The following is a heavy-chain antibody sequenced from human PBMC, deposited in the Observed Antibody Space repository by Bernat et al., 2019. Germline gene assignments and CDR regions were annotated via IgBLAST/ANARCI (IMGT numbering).Heavy chain of an antibody. Sequence: EVQLVQSGAEVKKPGESLRISCKGSGYSFTSYWISWVRQMPGKGLEWMGRIVPSDSYTNYSPSFQGHVTISADKSISTAYLQWSSLKASGTAMYSCARQGNSLNWFDPWGKGTLVTVSS. CDR2: IVPSDSYT. CDR1: GYSFTSYW. J-gene: IGHJ5*02. D-gene: IGHD2/OR15-2a*01. V-gene: IGHV5-10-1*03. CDR3: ARQGNSLNWFDP.